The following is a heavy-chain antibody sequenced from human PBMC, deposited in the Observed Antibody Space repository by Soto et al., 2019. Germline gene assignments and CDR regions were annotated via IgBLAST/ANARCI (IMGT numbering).Heavy chain of an antibody. V-gene: IGHV3-23*01. CDR2: SAGSGSSR. Sequence: EVQLLESGGGLVQPGGSLRLACAASGFNFGTYAMGWVRQAPRRGLEWVSSAGSGSSRYYADSVRGRFTVSRDTSKSTLYLEMSSLRAEDTALYYCVTFSRQAYSYYHMDVWGKGTTVTVSS. J-gene: IGHJ6*03. CDR3: VTFSRQAYSYYHMDV. CDR1: GFNFGTYA. D-gene: IGHD6-6*01.